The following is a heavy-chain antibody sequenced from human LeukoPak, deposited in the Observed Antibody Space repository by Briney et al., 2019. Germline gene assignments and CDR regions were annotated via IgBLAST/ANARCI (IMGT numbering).Heavy chain of an antibody. CDR2: ISGSGGST. CDR3: AKEPRRDIVATTGDY. V-gene: IGHV3-23*01. J-gene: IGHJ4*02. Sequence: PGGSLRLSCAASGFTFSSYAMSWVRQVPGKGLEWVSAISGSGGSTCYADSVKGRFTISRDNSKNTLYLQMNSLRAEDTAVYYCAKEPRRDIVATTGDYWGQGTLVTVSS. D-gene: IGHD5-12*01. CDR1: GFTFSSYA.